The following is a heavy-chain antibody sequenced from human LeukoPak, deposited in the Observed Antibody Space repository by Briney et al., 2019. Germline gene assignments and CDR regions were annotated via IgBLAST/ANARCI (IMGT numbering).Heavy chain of an antibody. CDR1: GGSVSSYY. CDR3: AKYYDFWSGYYDI. V-gene: IGHV4-4*07. D-gene: IGHD3-3*01. CDR2: INPSGST. J-gene: IGHJ3*02. Sequence: PSETLSLTCTVSGGSVSSYYWSWIRQPAGKGLEWIGRINPSGSTNYNPSPKSRLTMSVDTSKNQFSLKLSSVTAADTAVYYCAKYYDFWSGYYDIWGQGTMVTVSS.